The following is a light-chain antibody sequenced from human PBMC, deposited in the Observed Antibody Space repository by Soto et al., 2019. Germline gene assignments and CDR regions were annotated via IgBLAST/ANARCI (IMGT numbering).Light chain of an antibody. V-gene: IGKV3-15*01. CDR1: QSVSSN. J-gene: IGKJ1*01. CDR3: QQYNNWPQT. Sequence: EIVMAQSPATQSVSPGERATLSSRASQSVSSNLAWYQQKPGQAPRLLIYGASTRATGIPARFSGSGSGTEFTLTISSLQSEDFAVYYCQQYNNWPQTFGQGTKVDIK. CDR2: GAS.